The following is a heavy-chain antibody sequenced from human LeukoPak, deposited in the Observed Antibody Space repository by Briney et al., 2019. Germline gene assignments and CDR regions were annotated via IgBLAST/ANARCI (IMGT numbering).Heavy chain of an antibody. J-gene: IGHJ4*02. CDR2: ISGSGGTT. V-gene: IGHV3-23*01. Sequence: PGGSLRLSCAASGFTFYNSGMGWVRQAPGKGLEWVSAISGSGGTTYYADSVKGRFTISRDDSKNTLYLQMNSLRAEDTAVYYCAIEQWELKYWGQGTLVTVSS. CDR1: GFTFYNSG. CDR3: AIEQWELKY. D-gene: IGHD1-26*01.